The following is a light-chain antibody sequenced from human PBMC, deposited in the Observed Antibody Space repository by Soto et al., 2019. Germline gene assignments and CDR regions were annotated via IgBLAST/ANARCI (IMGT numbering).Light chain of an antibody. V-gene: IGKV3-20*01. CDR2: DTS. Sequence: EIVLTQSPGTLSLSPGERATFSCRASQSIASGYLAWYQQKPGQSPRLLIYDTSSRATGIPDRFSGSGSGTEFTLTISSLQPDDFATYYCQQDNNYSWTFGQGTKVEIK. CDR1: QSIASGY. CDR3: QQDNNYSWT. J-gene: IGKJ1*01.